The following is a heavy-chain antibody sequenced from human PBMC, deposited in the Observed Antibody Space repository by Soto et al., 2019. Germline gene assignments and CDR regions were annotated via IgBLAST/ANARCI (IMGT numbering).Heavy chain of an antibody. CDR3: ASLSITIFRSYYYYGMDV. CDR1: GGFISNYY. Sequence: PSETLSLTCTVSGGFISNYYWSWVRQSPGKGLEWIGYIYYSGTTNYNPSLKSRVTILLDMSKNQFSLRLRSVTAADTAVYYCASLSITIFRSYYYYGMDVWGQGTTVTVSS. D-gene: IGHD3-3*01. J-gene: IGHJ6*02. V-gene: IGHV4-59*01. CDR2: IYYSGTT.